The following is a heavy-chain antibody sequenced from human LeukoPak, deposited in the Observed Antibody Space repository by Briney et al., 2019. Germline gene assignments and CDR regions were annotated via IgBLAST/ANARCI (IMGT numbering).Heavy chain of an antibody. Sequence: HPGGSLRLSCAASGFTFSSYSMNWVRQAPGKGLEWVSYISSSSSTIYYADSVKGRFTISRDNAKNSLYLQMNSLRAEDTAVYYCARGPLIFHPYDYVWGSYRYTGGFDYWGQGTLVTVSS. V-gene: IGHV3-48*01. CDR3: ARGPLIFHPYDYVWGSYRYTGGFDY. D-gene: IGHD3-16*02. J-gene: IGHJ4*02. CDR1: GFTFSSYS. CDR2: ISSSSSTI.